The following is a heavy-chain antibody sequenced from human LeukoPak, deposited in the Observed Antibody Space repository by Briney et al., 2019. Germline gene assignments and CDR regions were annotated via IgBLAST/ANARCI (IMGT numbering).Heavy chain of an antibody. D-gene: IGHD4-11*01. Sequence: GGSLRLSCAASGFTFSSYAMHWVRQAPGKGLEWVAVISYDGSNKYYADSVKGRFTISRDNSKNTLYQQMNSLRAEDTAVYYCARDLEAKSTVTKRYYMDVWGKGTTVTVSS. V-gene: IGHV3-30*01. CDR3: ARDLEAKSTVTKRYYMDV. CDR2: ISYDGSNK. J-gene: IGHJ6*03. CDR1: GFTFSSYA.